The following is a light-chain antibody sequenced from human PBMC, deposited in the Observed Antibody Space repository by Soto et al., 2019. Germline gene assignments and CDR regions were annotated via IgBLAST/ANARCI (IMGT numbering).Light chain of an antibody. V-gene: IGKV3-20*01. CDR3: QQYGSSPRIT. CDR2: GAS. CDR1: QSVSSSY. Sequence: EIVMTQSPATLSVSPGERATLSCRASQSVSSSYLACYQHKPCQAPRLLIYGASSRATGIPDRFSGSGSGTDFTLTISRLEPEDFAVYYCQQYGSSPRITFGQGTRLEIK. J-gene: IGKJ5*01.